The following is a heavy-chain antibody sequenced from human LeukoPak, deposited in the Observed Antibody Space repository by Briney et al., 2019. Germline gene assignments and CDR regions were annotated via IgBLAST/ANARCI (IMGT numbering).Heavy chain of an antibody. Sequence: GGSLRLSCAASGFTFSSYAMHWVRQAPGKGLEWVAVISYDGSNKYYADSVKGRFTISRDNSKNTLYLQMNSLRAEDTAVYYCAKDRGSGYGAYYYYGMDVWGQGTTVTVSS. CDR1: GFTFSSYA. J-gene: IGHJ6*02. CDR3: AKDRGSGYGAYYYYGMDV. D-gene: IGHD3-22*01. CDR2: ISYDGSNK. V-gene: IGHV3-30-3*01.